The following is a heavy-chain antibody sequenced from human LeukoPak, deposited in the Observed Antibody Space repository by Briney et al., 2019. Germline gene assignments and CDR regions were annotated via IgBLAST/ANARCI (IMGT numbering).Heavy chain of an antibody. Sequence: SETLSLTCAVYGGSFSGYYWSWIRQPPGKGLEWIGGINHSGSTNYNPSLKSRVTISVDTSKNQFSLKLSSVTAADTAVYYCASHRSYYYDSSAPRPFDYWGQGTLVTVSS. CDR2: INHSGST. V-gene: IGHV4-34*01. CDR3: ASHRSYYYDSSAPRPFDY. D-gene: IGHD3-22*01. CDR1: GGSFSGYY. J-gene: IGHJ4*02.